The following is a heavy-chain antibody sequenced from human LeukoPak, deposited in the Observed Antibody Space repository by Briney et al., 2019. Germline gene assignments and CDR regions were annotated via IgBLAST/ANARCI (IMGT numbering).Heavy chain of an antibody. D-gene: IGHD3-22*01. CDR3: ARALIGSVPDY. J-gene: IGHJ4*02. Sequence: SETPSLTCTVSGASVSSGDYYWSWIRQPPGKTLEWVGYIYYSGSTTYNPSLKSRVTISIATSKTQFSLRLSSVTAADTAVYYCARALIGSVPDYWGQGTQVTVSS. CDR2: IYYSGST. CDR1: GASVSSGDYY. V-gene: IGHV4-61*08.